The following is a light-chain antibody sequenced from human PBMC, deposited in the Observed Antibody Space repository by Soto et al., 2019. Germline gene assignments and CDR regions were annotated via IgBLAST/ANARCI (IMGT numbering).Light chain of an antibody. CDR2: GVT. CDR1: SSDIGISTH. J-gene: IGLJ1*01. Sequence: QSVLAQPASVSASPGQSITISCTGTSSDIGISTHISWYQQQPDTGPKLIIYGVTNRPSGVSDRFSGSKSGSTASLTIAGLQAEDDDDYYSCSKTASNADVFGSGTKLTVL. CDR3: CSKTASNADV. V-gene: IGLV2-14*01.